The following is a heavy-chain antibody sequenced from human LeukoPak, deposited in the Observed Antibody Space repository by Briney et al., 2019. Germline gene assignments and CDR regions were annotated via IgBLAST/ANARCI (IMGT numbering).Heavy chain of an antibody. J-gene: IGHJ6*02. CDR2: LSYDGSNE. D-gene: IGHD4-17*01. CDR1: GSTFSSYG. Sequence: GGSLRLSCAASGSTFSSYGMHWVRQAPGKGLEWVAVLSYDGSNEHYADSVKGRFTISRDNSKNTVYLQMNSVRAEDTAVYYCAKDHYGDFFRGMDVWGQGTTVTVSS. V-gene: IGHV3-30*18. CDR3: AKDHYGDFFRGMDV.